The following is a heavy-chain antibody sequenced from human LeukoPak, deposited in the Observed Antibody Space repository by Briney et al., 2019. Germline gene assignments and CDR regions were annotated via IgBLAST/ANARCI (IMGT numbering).Heavy chain of an antibody. D-gene: IGHD3-16*02. CDR2: INTYNGNR. J-gene: IGHJ6*02. CDR3: ARDRGIGWGGMIEDYYYGMDV. V-gene: IGHV1-18*01. Sequence: ASVKVSCKASGYTFTSYGISWVRQAPGQGLEWMGWINTYNGNRKYAQNLQGRVTMTTDTSTSTAYMELRSLRSDDTAVYYCARDRGIGWGGMIEDYYYGMDVWGQGTMVTVSS. CDR1: GYTFTSYG.